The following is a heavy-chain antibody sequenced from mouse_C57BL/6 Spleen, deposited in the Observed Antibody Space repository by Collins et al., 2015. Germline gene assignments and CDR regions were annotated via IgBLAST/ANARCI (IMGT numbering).Heavy chain of an antibody. CDR1: GYTFTSYG. D-gene: IGHD3-2*02. V-gene: IGHV1-81*01. Sequence: QVQLQQSGAELARPGASVKLSCKASGYTFTSYGISWVKQRTGQGLEWIGEIYPRSGNTYYNEKFKGKATLTADKSSSTAYMELRSLTSEDSAVYFCARGAQAETVYYAMDYWGQGTSVTVSS. J-gene: IGHJ4*01. CDR2: IYPRSGNT. CDR3: ARGAQAETVYYAMDY.